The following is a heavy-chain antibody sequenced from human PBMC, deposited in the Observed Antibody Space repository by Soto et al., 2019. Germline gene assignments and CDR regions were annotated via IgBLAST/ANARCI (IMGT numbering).Heavy chain of an antibody. J-gene: IGHJ3*02. D-gene: IGHD6-13*01. Sequence: SVKVSCKASGGTFSSYAISWVRQAPGQGLEWMGGIIPIFGTANYAQKFQGRVTITADKSTSTAYMELSSLRSDDTAVYYCASSIAAAGHDAFDIWGQGTMVTVSS. CDR1: GGTFSSYA. V-gene: IGHV1-69*06. CDR2: IIPIFGTA. CDR3: ASSIAAAGHDAFDI.